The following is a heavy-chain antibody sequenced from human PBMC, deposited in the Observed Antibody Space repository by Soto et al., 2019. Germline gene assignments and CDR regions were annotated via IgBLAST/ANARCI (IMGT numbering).Heavy chain of an antibody. J-gene: IGHJ4*02. V-gene: IGHV5-10-1*01. Sequence: GESLKISCTRSGYSFSCYWITWVRQKPGKGLEWMGRIDPSDSQTYYSPSFRGHVTISATKSITTVFLQWSSLRASDTAMYYCARQIYDSDTGPNFQYYFDSWGQGTPVTVSS. CDR2: IDPSDSQT. D-gene: IGHD3-22*01. CDR1: GYSFSCYW. CDR3: ARQIYDSDTGPNFQYYFDS.